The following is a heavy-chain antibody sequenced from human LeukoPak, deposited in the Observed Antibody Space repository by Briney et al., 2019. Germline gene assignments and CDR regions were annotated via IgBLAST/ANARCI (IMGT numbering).Heavy chain of an antibody. CDR1: GGTFSSYA. J-gene: IGHJ3*02. CDR3: ARGGSSGFRAGVFDI. CDR2: IIPIFGTA. Sequence: ASVKVSCKASGGTFSSYAISWVRQAPGQGLEWMGGIIPIFGTANYAQKFQGRVTITADKSTSTAYRELSSLRSEDTAVYYCARGGSSGFRAGVFDIWGQGTMVTVSS. V-gene: IGHV1-69*06. D-gene: IGHD6-19*01.